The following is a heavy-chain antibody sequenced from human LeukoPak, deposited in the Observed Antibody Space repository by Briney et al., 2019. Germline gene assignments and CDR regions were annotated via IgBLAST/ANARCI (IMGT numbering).Heavy chain of an antibody. CDR3: TRNSGWYGLS. Sequence: GGSLRLSCAASGFTFSSYTMNWVRQAPGKGLEWVSSIDYDGGSGHYADSVKGRFTISRDNSNNTLFLHLNSLRGEDTAVYYCTRNSGWYGLSWGQGTLVTVSS. V-gene: IGHV3-23*01. J-gene: IGHJ1*01. D-gene: IGHD6-19*01. CDR1: GFTFSSYT. CDR2: IDYDGGSG.